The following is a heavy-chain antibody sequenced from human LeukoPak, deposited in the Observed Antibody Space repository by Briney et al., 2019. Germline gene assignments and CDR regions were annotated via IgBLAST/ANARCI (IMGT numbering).Heavy chain of an antibody. D-gene: IGHD5-12*01. CDR1: GGSFSGYY. CDR2: INHSGST. CDR3: ARGLGDGYNYYFDY. Sequence: PSETLSHTCAVYGGSFSGYYWSWIRQPPGKGLEWIGEINHSGSTNYNPSLKSRVTISVDTSKNQFSLKLSSVTAADTAVYYCARGLGDGYNYYFDYWGQGTLATVSS. J-gene: IGHJ4*02. V-gene: IGHV4-34*01.